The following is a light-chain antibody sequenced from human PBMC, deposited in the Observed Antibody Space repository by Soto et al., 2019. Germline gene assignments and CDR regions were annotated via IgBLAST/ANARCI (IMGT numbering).Light chain of an antibody. V-gene: IGKV3-20*01. J-gene: IGKJ1*01. CDR3: QQYGSSPRT. CDR2: DAS. CDR1: QTVRNNY. Sequence: EFVLTQSPGTLSLSPGERATLSCRASQTVRNNYLSLYQQKPGQAPRLLIYDASSRATGIPDRFSGGGSGTDFTLTISRLEPEDFAVYYCQQYGSSPRTFGQGTKVDIK.